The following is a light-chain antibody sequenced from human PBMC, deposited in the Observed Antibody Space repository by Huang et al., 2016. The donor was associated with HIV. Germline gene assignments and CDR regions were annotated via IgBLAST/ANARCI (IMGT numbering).Light chain of an antibody. J-gene: IGKJ5*01. CDR2: SAS. V-gene: IGKV1-39*01. CDR3: QQSYSTLIT. Sequence: IQMTQSPSSLSASVGDRVTITCRASQSIDGYLNWYQQKPGKAPKLLISSASTLHTRVPPRFSGSGSGTDYTLIIDNLQPDDFATYFCQQSYSTLITFGQGSRLDTK. CDR1: QSIDGY.